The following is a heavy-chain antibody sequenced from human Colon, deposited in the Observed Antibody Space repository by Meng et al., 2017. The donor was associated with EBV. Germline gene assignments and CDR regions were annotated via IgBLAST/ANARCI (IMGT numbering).Heavy chain of an antibody. CDR2: ISTNTGTP. Sequence: QVQVVKSGFEFKNPGASVKVSCKASGYTFSTYTINWVRQAHGRGLEWMGWISTNTGTPTYTQGFTGRFVFSLDTSVSTAYLQISSLKAEDTAVYYCARGGNFDPWGQGTLVTVSS. CDR3: ARGGNFDP. V-gene: IGHV7-4-1*02. D-gene: IGHD2/OR15-2a*01. J-gene: IGHJ5*02. CDR1: GYTFSTYT.